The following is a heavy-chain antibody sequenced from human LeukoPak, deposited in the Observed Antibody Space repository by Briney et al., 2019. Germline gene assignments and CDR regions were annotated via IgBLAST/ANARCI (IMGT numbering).Heavy chain of an antibody. Sequence: GGSLRLSCAASGFTFSSYGMHWVRQAPGKGLEWGAFIRYDGSNKYYADSVKGRFTISRDNSKNTLYLQMNSLRAEDTAVYYCAKGRHEDYYYMDVWGKGTTVTVSS. V-gene: IGHV3-30*02. CDR3: AKGRHEDYYYMDV. CDR2: IRYDGSNK. J-gene: IGHJ6*03. CDR1: GFTFSSYG.